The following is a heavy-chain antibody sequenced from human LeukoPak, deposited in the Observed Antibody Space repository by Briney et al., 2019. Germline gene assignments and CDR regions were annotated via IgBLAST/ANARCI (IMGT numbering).Heavy chain of an antibody. CDR3: ARAKNYFDY. CDR2: IIPIFGTA. Sequence: ASVMVSCKASGGTYSSYAISRVRQAAGQGLEWMGGIIPIFGTANYAQKFQGRVTITADESTSTAYMGLSSLRSEDTAVYYCARAKNYFDYWGQGTLVTVSS. CDR1: GGTYSSYA. V-gene: IGHV1-69*13. J-gene: IGHJ4*02.